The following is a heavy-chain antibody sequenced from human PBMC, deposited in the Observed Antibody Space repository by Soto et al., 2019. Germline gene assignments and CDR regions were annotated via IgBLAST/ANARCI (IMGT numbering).Heavy chain of an antibody. CDR2: ISYEGSKK. Sequence: GGSLRLSCAVSGFTFSSYGMHWVRQAPGKGLEWVAVISYEGSKKYYSDSVKCRFTISRDISNNTLYLQMNSLRAEDTAVYYCAKDRVGYCGGDCYPQSYFDYWGQGTLVTVSS. J-gene: IGHJ4*02. V-gene: IGHV3-30*18. CDR3: AKDRVGYCGGDCYPQSYFDY. CDR1: GFTFSSYG. D-gene: IGHD2-21*02.